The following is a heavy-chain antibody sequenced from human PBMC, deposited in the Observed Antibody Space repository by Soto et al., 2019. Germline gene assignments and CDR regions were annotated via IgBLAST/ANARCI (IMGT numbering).Heavy chain of an antibody. V-gene: IGHV1-69*13. J-gene: IGHJ3*02. D-gene: IGHD3-22*01. CDR2: IIPIFGTA. CDR1: GGTFSSYA. Sequence: PSVRVSCKASGGTFSSYAISWVRQAPGQGLEWMGGIIPIFGTANYAQKFQGRVTITADESTSTAYMELSSLRSEDTAVYYCARDSPSPANYYHDAMGALDIWVEGT. CDR3: ARDSPSPANYYHDAMGALDI.